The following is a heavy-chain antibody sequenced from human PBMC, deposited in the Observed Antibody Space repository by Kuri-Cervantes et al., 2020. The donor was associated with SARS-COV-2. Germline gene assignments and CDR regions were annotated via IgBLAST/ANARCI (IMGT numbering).Heavy chain of an antibody. V-gene: IGHV4-34*01. D-gene: IGHD4-11*01. J-gene: IGHJ6*03. Sequence: SETLSLTCAVYGGSFSGYYWSWIRQPPGKGLEWIGSIYYSGSTYYNPSLKSRVTISVDTSKNQFSLKLSSVTAADTAVYYCAREGWDYSNFDYMDVWGKGTTVTVSS. CDR3: AREGWDYSNFDYMDV. CDR1: GGSFSGYY. CDR2: IYYSGST.